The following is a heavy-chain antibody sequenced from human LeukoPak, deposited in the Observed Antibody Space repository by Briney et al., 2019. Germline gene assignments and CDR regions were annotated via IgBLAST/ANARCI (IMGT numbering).Heavy chain of an antibody. D-gene: IGHD5-18*01. CDR2: VSEGGGST. CDR1: GFTFPNYA. J-gene: IGHJ4*02. Sequence: GGSLRLSCVASGFTFPNYAMNWVRQAPGKGLEWVSGVSEGGGSTFYADSVKGRFTISRDNSKNTLYLQMNSLRAEDTAVYYCAKGSTAMAKYYFDYWGQGTLVTASS. CDR3: AKGSTAMAKYYFDY. V-gene: IGHV3-23*01.